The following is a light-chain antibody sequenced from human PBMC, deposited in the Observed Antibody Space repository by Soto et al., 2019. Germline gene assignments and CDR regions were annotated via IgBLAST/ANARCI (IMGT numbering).Light chain of an antibody. CDR2: GAT. CDR1: QSVDRNY. Sequence: IVLTQSPGTVSLSPGERATLSCRASQSVDRNYLAWYQQRHGQAPRLLIYGATTRAAGVPDRFSGSGSGADFTRTISGLEPEDFAVYICQVYGRPSLLTFGPGTKVDF. J-gene: IGKJ3*01. V-gene: IGKV3-20*01. CDR3: QVYGRPSLLT.